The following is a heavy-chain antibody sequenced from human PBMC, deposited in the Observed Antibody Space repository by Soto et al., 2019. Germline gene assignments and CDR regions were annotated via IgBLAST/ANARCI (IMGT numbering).Heavy chain of an antibody. CDR1: GGSMNDVTHY. V-gene: IGHV4-39*01. CDR2: TYYTGST. Sequence: PSETLSLTCSVSGGSMNDVTHYWAWIRQPPGKGLEWIATTYYTGSTHYNSSLKSRATISVDTSQNQFSLELTSVTAADTAVYHRASARYFGVDVWGHGTKVTVYS. D-gene: IGHD5-18*01. J-gene: IGHJ6*02. CDR3: ASARYFGVDV.